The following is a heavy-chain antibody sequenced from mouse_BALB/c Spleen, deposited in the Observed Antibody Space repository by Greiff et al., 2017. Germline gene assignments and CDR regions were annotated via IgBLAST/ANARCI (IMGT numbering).Heavy chain of an antibody. J-gene: IGHJ4*01. D-gene: IGHD2-4*01. Sequence: VQLQQSAAELARPGASVKMSCKASGYTFTSYTMHWVKQRPGQGLEWIGYINPSSGYTEYNQKFKDKTTLTADKSSSTAYMQLSSLTSEDSAVFYCSSCEDYVQDAMDYWGQGTTVTVSS. CDR3: SSCEDYVQDAMDY. CDR1: GYTFTSYT. V-gene: IGHV1-4*02. CDR2: INPSSGYT.